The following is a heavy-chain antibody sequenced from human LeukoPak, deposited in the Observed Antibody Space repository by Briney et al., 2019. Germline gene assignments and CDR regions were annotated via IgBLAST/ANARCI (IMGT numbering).Heavy chain of an antibody. J-gene: IGHJ4*02. CDR2: MNPNSGNT. CDR1: GYTFTSYD. Sequence: GASVKVSCKASGYTFTSYDINWVRQATGQGLEWMGWMNPNSGNTGYAQKFQGRVTMTRDTSTSTVYMELSSLRSEDTAVYYCASSSSATSFGGNWGQGTLVTVSS. D-gene: IGHD3-3*01. CDR3: ASSSSATSFGGN. V-gene: IGHV1-8*01.